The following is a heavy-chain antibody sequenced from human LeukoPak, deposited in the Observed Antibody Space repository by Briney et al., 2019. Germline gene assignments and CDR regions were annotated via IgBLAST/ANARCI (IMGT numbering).Heavy chain of an antibody. Sequence: PSETLSLTCAVYGGSFSGYYWSWIRQPPGKGLEWIGEINHSGSTNYNPSLKSRVTISVDTSKNQFSLKLSSVTAADTAVYYCASQSIAVSYHYYGMDVWGQGTTVTVSS. CDR3: ASQSIAVSYHYYGMDV. CDR1: GGSFSGYY. CDR2: INHSGST. D-gene: IGHD6-19*01. J-gene: IGHJ6*02. V-gene: IGHV4-34*01.